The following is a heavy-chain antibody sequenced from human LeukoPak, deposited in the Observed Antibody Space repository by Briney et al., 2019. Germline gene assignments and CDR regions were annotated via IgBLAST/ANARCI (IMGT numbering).Heavy chain of an antibody. CDR1: GGTFSSYA. J-gene: IGHJ4*02. Sequence: ASVKVSCKASGGTFSSYAISWVRQAPGQGLEWMGGIIPIFGTANYAQKFQGRVTITADESTSTAYMELSSLRSEDTAVYYCATDFWSGYYAGYWGQGTLVTVSS. CDR3: ATDFWSGYYAGY. D-gene: IGHD3-3*01. V-gene: IGHV1-69*13. CDR2: IIPIFGTA.